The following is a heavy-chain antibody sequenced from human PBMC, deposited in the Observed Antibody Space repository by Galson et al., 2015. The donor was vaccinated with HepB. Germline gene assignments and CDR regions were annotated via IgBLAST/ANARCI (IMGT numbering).Heavy chain of an antibody. CDR3: AKAGYSYGYGAFDI. CDR2: ISWNSGSI. J-gene: IGHJ3*02. D-gene: IGHD5-18*01. V-gene: IGHV3-9*01. CDR1: GFTFDDYA. Sequence: SLRLSCAASGFTFDDYAMHWVRQAPGTGLEWVSGISWNSGSIGYADSVKGRFTISRDNAKNSLYLQMNSLRAEDTALYYCAKAGYSYGYGAFDIWGQGTMVTVSS.